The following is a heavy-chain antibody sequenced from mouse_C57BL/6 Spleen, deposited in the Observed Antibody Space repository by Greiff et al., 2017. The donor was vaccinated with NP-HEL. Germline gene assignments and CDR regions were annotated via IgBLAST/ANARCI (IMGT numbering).Heavy chain of an antibody. V-gene: IGHV5-16*01. Sequence: EVKLMESEGGLVQPGSSMKLSCTASGFTFSDYYMAWVRQVPEKGLEWVANINYDGSSTYYLDYLKSRFIISRDNAKNILYLQMSSLKSEDTATYYCARDRDYGSSYDAMDYWGQGTSVTVSS. J-gene: IGHJ4*01. D-gene: IGHD1-1*01. CDR3: ARDRDYGSSYDAMDY. CDR2: INYDGSST. CDR1: GFTFSDYY.